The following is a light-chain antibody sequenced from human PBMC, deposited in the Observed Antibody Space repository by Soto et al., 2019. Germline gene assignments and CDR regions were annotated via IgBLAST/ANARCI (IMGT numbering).Light chain of an antibody. CDR2: GAS. V-gene: IGKV3-20*01. CDR3: QQYDSSPWT. Sequence: EIVLTQSPGTLYLSPGERATLSCRASQSVSSNYLAWYQQKPGQAPRLLIYGASSRATGIPDRFSGSGSGTDFTRTISRLEPEDFAVYYCQQYDSSPWTFGQGTKVEIK. CDR1: QSVSSNY. J-gene: IGKJ1*01.